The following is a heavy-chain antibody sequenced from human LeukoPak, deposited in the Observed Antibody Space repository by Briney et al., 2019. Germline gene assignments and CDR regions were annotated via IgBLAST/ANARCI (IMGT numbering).Heavy chain of an antibody. D-gene: IGHD3-10*01. Sequence: QPGGSLRLSCAASGFIFSSYPMSWVRQAPGKGLEWVSAISGTAENTYYAHSVKGRFSISRDNSRNTVHLQMNSLRPEDTAVYYCANQRGGFWGQGTLVTVSS. CDR3: ANQRGGF. CDR2: ISGTAENT. V-gene: IGHV3-23*01. CDR1: GFIFSSYP. J-gene: IGHJ4*02.